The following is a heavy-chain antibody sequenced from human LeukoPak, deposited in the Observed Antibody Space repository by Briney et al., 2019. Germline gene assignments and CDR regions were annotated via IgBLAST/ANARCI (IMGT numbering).Heavy chain of an antibody. V-gene: IGHV3-74*01. CDR1: GFTFSTYW. CDR2: INRDGTIT. Sequence: GGSLRLSCAASGFTFSTYWMHWVRQAPGKGLVWVSRINRDGTITTYADSVKGRSTISRDNAKNTLYLQMNSLRAEDTAVYYCARARNFDWLLWDYWGQGTLVTVSS. CDR3: ARARNFDWLLWDY. J-gene: IGHJ4*02. D-gene: IGHD3-9*01.